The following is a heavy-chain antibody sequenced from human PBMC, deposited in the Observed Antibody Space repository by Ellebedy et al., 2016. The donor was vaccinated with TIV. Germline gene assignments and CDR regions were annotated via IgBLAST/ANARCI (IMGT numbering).Heavy chain of an antibody. CDR2: INEDGSER. D-gene: IGHD6-13*01. CDR3: AGSSWYMAFDI. V-gene: IGHV3-7*03. J-gene: IGHJ3*02. CDR1: GFTFTPYW. Sequence: GGSLRLXCAASGFTFTPYWMSWVRQAPGKGPEWVAYINEDGSERSYVDSVRGRFTISRDNAKTSLYLQMNSLRAEDTAVYYCAGSSWYMAFDIWGQGTMVTVSS.